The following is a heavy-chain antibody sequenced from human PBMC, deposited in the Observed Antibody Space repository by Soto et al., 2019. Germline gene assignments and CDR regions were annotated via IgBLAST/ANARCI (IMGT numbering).Heavy chain of an antibody. D-gene: IGHD6-13*01. V-gene: IGHV3-20*04. CDR1: GFTFDEYA. J-gene: IGHJ4*02. CDR2: INWNGGSK. Sequence: GGSLRLSCAASGFTFDEYALTWVRQAPGKGLEWVAGINWNGGSKGYADSVKGRFTISRDNSKNTLYLQMNSLRSEDTAVYYCAAGLYFFDYCGQGTLVTVSS. CDR3: AAGLYFFDY.